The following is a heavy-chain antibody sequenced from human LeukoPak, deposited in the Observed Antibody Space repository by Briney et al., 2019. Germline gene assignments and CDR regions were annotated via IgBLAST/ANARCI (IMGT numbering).Heavy chain of an antibody. CDR1: GGSISSYW. D-gene: IGHD6-13*01. Sequence: SETLSLTCTVSGGSISSYWWSWIRQPPGKGLEWIGYVFDSGGTNYNPSLKGRVTISVDTSKKQFSLKLSSVTAADTAVYYCARGYSSWNYFDYWGQGTLATVSS. CDR2: VFDSGGT. V-gene: IGHV4-59*01. CDR3: ARGYSSWNYFDY. J-gene: IGHJ4*02.